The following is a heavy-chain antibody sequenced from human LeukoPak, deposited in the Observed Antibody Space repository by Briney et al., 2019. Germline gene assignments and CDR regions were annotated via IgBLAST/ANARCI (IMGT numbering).Heavy chain of an antibody. CDR3: ARGTLTGTIGDY. CDR1: GYTFTSYD. CDR2: MNPNSGNT. D-gene: IGHD1-7*01. V-gene: IGHV1-8*01. J-gene: IGHJ4*02. Sequence: ASVKVSCKASGYTFTSYDINWVRQATGQGLEWMGWMNPNSGNTGYAQKFQGRVTMTRNTSISTAYMGLSSLRSEDTAVYYCARGTLTGTIGDYWGQETLVTVSS.